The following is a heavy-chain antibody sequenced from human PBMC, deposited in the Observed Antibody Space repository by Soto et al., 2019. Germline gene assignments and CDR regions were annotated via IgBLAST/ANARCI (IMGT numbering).Heavy chain of an antibody. CDR1: AFTFSSYA. CDR2: ISSNGGNT. J-gene: IGHJ4*02. V-gene: IGHV3-64*01. Sequence: EVQLVESGGGLVQPGGSLRLSCAASAFTFSSYAMHWVRQAPGRGLEYVSAISSNGGNTYYANSVKGRFTISRDNSKNPLYLEMGSLRAEDMAMYYCARVAAGFRRCYFDYWGQGTLVTVSS. D-gene: IGHD6-19*01. CDR3: ARVAAGFRRCYFDY.